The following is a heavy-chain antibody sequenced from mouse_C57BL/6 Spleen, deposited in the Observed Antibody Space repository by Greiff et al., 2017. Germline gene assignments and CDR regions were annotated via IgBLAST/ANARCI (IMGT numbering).Heavy chain of an antibody. Sequence: QVQLQQPGAELVRPGSSVKLSCKASGYTFTSYWMHWVKQRPIQGLEWIGNIDPSDSETHYNQKFKDKATLTVDKSSSTAYMQLSSLTSEDSAVYYCARRYYGSSYGDYYAMDHWGQGTSVTVSS. J-gene: IGHJ4*01. CDR2: IDPSDSET. CDR1: GYTFTSYW. V-gene: IGHV1-52*01. CDR3: ARRYYGSSYGDYYAMDH. D-gene: IGHD1-1*01.